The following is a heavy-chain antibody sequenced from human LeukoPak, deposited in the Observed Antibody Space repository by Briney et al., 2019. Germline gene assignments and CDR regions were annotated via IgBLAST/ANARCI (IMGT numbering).Heavy chain of an antibody. CDR1: GFTFSGYA. V-gene: IGHV3-21*01. CDR2: ISSSGTYI. Sequence: PGGSLRLSCAASGFTFSGYAMSWVRQAPGKGLEWVSSISSSGTYIYYADSVKGRFTISRDNAKNSLYLQMNSLRAEDTALYYCARDPGRSGGSCYSDYWGQGTLVTVSS. D-gene: IGHD2-15*01. J-gene: IGHJ4*02. CDR3: ARDPGRSGGSCYSDY.